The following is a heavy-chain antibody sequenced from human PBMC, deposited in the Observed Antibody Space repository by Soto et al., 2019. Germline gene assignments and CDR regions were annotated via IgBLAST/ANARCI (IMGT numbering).Heavy chain of an antibody. J-gene: IGHJ5*02. CDR1: GFTFSSYA. CDR2: ASDGGGST. V-gene: IGHV3-23*01. Sequence: GGSLRLSCAASGFTFSSYAMSWVRQAPGKGLEWVSGASDGGGSTYYADSVKGRFTISRDNSKNTLYLQMNSLRAEDTAVYYCARAFRREQQPLQYNWFDPWGQGTLVTVSS. CDR3: ARAFRREQQPLQYNWFDP. D-gene: IGHD6-13*01.